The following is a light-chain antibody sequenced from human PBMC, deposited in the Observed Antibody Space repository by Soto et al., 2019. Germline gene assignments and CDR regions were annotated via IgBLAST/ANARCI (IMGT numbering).Light chain of an antibody. CDR1: HSVDNS. CDR3: QMYNNWPPRYT. Sequence: EIVMTQSPATLSVSPGERATLSRRASHSVDNSLAWYQKRPGQPPRLLIYAASTRATDTPVRFSGSGSGTEFTLTISSLQSEDFAVYYCQMYNNWPPRYTFGPGTKLEI. V-gene: IGKV3-15*01. J-gene: IGKJ2*01. CDR2: AAS.